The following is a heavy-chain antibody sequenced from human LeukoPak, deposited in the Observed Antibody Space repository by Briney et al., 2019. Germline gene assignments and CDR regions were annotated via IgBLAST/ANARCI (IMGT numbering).Heavy chain of an antibody. D-gene: IGHD6-19*01. J-gene: IGHJ4*02. V-gene: IGHV4-4*07. Sequence: SETLSLTCTVSGGSISSYYWSWIRQPAGKGLEWIGRIYTSGSTNYNPSLKSRVTISVDTSKNQFSLKLSSVTAADTAVYYCARHRHSSGWFVHELDYWGQGTLVTVSS. CDR3: ARHRHSSGWFVHELDY. CDR2: IYTSGST. CDR1: GGSISSYY.